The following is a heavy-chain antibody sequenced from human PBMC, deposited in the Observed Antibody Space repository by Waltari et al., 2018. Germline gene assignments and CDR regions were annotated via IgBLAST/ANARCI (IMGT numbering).Heavy chain of an antibody. J-gene: IGHJ4*02. D-gene: IGHD6-19*01. Sequence: QVQLQESGPGLVKPSQTLSLTCTVSGGSISSGSYYWSWIRPPAGKGLEWIGRIYTSGSTNYNPASKSRVTISVDTSKNQFSRKLSSVTAADTAVYYCARDRGRSSGGAHFDYWGQGTLVTVSS. V-gene: IGHV4-61*02. CDR2: IYTSGST. CDR1: GGSISSGSYY. CDR3: ARDRGRSSGGAHFDY.